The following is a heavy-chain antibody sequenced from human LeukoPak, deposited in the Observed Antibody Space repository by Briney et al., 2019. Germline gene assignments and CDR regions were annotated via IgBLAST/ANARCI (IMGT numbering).Heavy chain of an antibody. CDR1: GGSFSGYY. Sequence: SETLSLTCAVYGGSFSGYYWSWIRQPPGKGLEWIGAINHSGSTNYNPSLKSRVSISVGTYKKQFSLKLSTVTAADTAVYYCARGASSSSFPSGDYFDYWGQGTLVTGSS. D-gene: IGHD6-6*01. CDR2: INHSGST. J-gene: IGHJ4*02. V-gene: IGHV4-34*01. CDR3: ARGASSSSFPSGDYFDY.